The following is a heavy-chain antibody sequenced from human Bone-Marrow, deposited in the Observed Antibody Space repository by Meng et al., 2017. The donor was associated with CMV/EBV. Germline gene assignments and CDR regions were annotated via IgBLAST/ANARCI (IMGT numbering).Heavy chain of an antibody. J-gene: IGHJ4*02. CDR1: GYSFSRHG. CDR2: ISPDTGNT. CDR3: ARGYNWNDGSGFDY. V-gene: IGHV1-18*01. Sequence: ASVKVSCKASGYSFSRHGINWVRQAPGQGLECMGWISPDTGNTDYVHKLQGRVTMTTDTSTSTAYMELRSLRSDDTAVYYCARGYNWNDGSGFDYWGQGTLVTVSS. D-gene: IGHD1-1*01.